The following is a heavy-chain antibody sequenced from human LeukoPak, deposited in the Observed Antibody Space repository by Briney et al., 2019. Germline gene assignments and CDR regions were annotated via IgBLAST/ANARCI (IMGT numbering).Heavy chain of an antibody. J-gene: IGHJ3*02. D-gene: IGHD3-10*01. Sequence: GGSLRLSCAASGFTFSSYAMHWVRQAPGKGLEWVSGISWNSGSIGYADSVKGRFTISRDNAKNSLYLQMNSLRAEDMALYYCAKDKSGAFDIWGQGTMVTVSS. CDR2: ISWNSGSI. CDR3: AKDKSGAFDI. CDR1: GFTFSSYA. V-gene: IGHV3-9*03.